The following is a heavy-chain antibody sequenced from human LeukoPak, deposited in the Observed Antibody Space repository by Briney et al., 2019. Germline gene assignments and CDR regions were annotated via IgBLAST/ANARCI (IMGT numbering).Heavy chain of an antibody. V-gene: IGHV3-48*01. CDR2: ISSSSSTI. CDR3: APIAIRSGY. D-gene: IGHD3-9*01. Sequence: GGSLRLSCAASGFTFSSYSMNWVRQAPGKGLEWVSYISSSSSTIYYADSVKGRFTISRDNSKNTLYLQMNSLRAEDTAVYYCAPIAIRSGYWGQGTLVTVSS. J-gene: IGHJ4*02. CDR1: GFTFSSYS.